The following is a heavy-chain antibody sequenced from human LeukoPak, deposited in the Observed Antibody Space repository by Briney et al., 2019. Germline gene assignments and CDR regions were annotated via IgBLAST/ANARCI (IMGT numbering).Heavy chain of an antibody. CDR2: IRYDGSNK. J-gene: IGHJ4*02. V-gene: IGHV3-30*02. Sequence: GGSLRLSCAASGFTFSSCGMHWVRQAPGKGLEWVAFIRYDGSNKYYADSVKGRFTISRDNSKNTLYLKMNSLRAEDTAVYYCAKGLGSLRSPDGFDYWGQGTLVTVSS. CDR1: GFTFSSCG. CDR3: AKGLGSLRSPDGFDY. D-gene: IGHD3-3*01.